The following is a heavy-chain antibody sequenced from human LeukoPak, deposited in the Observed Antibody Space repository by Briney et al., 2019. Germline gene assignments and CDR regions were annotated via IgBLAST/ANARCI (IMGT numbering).Heavy chain of an antibody. CDR3: ARDDIVGATPWYFDL. CDR2: ISSSSSYK. D-gene: IGHD1-26*01. J-gene: IGHJ2*01. V-gene: IGHV3-21*01. CDR1: GFTFSSYS. Sequence: GGSLRLSCAASGFTFSSYSMNWVRQAPGKGLEWVSSISSSSSYKYYADSVKGRFTISRDSAKNSLYLQMNSLRAEDTAVYYCARDDIVGATPWYFDLWGRGTLVTVSS.